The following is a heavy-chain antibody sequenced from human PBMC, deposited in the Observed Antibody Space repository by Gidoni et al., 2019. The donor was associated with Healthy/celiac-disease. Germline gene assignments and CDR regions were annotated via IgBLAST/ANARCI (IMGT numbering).Heavy chain of an antibody. CDR2: INPNSGGT. D-gene: IGHD3-16*02. CDR3: ARGGGMITFGGVIVPPSY. J-gene: IGHJ4*02. Sequence: QVQLVQSGAEVKKPGASVKVSCKASGYTFPGYYMHWVRQAPGQGLEWMGWINPNSGGTNYAQKFQGWVTMTRDTSISTAYMELSRLRSDDTAVYYCARGGGMITFGGVIVPPSYWGQGTLVTVSS. V-gene: IGHV1-2*04. CDR1: GYTFPGYY.